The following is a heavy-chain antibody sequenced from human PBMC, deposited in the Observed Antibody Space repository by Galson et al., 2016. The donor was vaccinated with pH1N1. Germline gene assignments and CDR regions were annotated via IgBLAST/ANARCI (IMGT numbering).Heavy chain of an antibody. CDR2: IYPGDSDT. CDR1: GYSFTNYW. CDR3: ARPTGHGDSPSGFDT. J-gene: IGHJ4*02. D-gene: IGHD4-17*01. Sequence: QSGAEVKKPGESLKISCKGSGYSFTNYWIGWVRQMSGKGLEWMGIIYPGDSDTRYSPSFQGQVTISADKSSGTAYLQWSSLRASDTAMYYCARPTGHGDSPSGFDTWGQGTLVIVSS. V-gene: IGHV5-51*01.